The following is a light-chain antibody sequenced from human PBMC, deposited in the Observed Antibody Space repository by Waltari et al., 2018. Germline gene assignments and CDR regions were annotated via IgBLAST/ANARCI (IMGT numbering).Light chain of an antibody. Sequence: QSALTQPASVSGSPGQSITISCTGTSSDVGGYNYVSWYQPHPGKTPKPIIYEVSNRPSGFSNRFSGSKSGNTASLTISVLQAEDEADYYCSSYTSSSTVVFGGGTKLTVL. J-gene: IGLJ2*01. CDR2: EVS. CDR3: SSYTSSSTVV. CDR1: SSDVGGYNY. V-gene: IGLV2-14*01.